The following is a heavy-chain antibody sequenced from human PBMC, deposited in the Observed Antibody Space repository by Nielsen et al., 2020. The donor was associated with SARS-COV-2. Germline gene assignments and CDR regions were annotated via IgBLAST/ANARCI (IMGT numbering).Heavy chain of an antibody. CDR3: TRDGHHWDLDN. CDR1: GFTFSNYW. V-gene: IGHV3-74*01. J-gene: IGHJ4*02. Sequence: GRSLKISCAASGFTFSNYWMHWVRQAPGKGLVWVARVSMDGRGTNYADSVKGRFTISRDNAENTLHLDMSSLRVGDSAVYYCTRDGHHWDLDNWGQGALVTVSS. CDR2: VSMDGRGT. D-gene: IGHD7-27*01.